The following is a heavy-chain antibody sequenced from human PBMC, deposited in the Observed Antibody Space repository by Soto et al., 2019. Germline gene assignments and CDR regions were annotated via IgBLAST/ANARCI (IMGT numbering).Heavy chain of an antibody. CDR3: ARLTVAGYYYDSSGDFDY. Sequence: SETLSLTCTVSGGSISSGGYYWSWIRQHPGKGLEWIGYIYYSGSTYYNPSLKSRVTISVDTSKNQFSLKLSSVTAADTAVYYCARLTVAGYYYDSSGDFDYWGQGTLVTVS. CDR1: GGSISSGGYY. J-gene: IGHJ4*02. CDR2: IYYSGST. D-gene: IGHD3-22*01. V-gene: IGHV4-31*03.